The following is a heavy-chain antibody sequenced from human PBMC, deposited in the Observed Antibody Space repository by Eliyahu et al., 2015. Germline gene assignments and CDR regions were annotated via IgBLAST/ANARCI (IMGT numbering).Heavy chain of an antibody. CDR1: GXSXSXSSYY. CDR2: XYYSGST. CDR3: ASRTTVTTTHDC. D-gene: IGHD4-17*01. V-gene: IGHV4-39*01. J-gene: IGHJ4*02. Sequence: QLQLQESGPGLVKPSETLSLTCXVSGXSXSXSSYYWGWIRQPPGKGLEWIGSXYYSGSTYYNPSLKSRVTISVDTSKNQFSLKLSSVTAADTAVYYCASRTTVTTTHDCWGQGTLVTVSS.